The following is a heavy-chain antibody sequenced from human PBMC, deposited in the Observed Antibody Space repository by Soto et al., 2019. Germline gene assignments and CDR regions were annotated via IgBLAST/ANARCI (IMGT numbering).Heavy chain of an antibody. J-gene: IGHJ3*02. V-gene: IGHV1-69*13. Sequence: SVKVSCKASGGTFISYAISWVRQPPGQGRAGMGGIIPIFGTGNYEQKYQGRVTITADESTSTDYMELSSLRSEETAVYYCARDLFGGGEYCSGGSCPKGAFDIWGQGTVVPGSS. D-gene: IGHD2-15*01. CDR1: GGTFISYA. CDR2: IIPIFGTG. CDR3: ARDLFGGGEYCSGGSCPKGAFDI.